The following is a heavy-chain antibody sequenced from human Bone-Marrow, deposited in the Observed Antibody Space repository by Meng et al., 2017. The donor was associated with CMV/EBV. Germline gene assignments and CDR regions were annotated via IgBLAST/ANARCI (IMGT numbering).Heavy chain of an antibody. CDR3: ATELAEGPFDY. V-gene: IGHV3-7*01. J-gene: IGHJ4*02. Sequence: GESLKISCAASGFTFSNAWMSWVRQAPGKGLEWVANIKQDGSEKYYVDSVKGRFTISRDNAKNSLYLQMNSLRAEDTAVYYCATELAEGPFDYWGQGTLVTVSS. CDR2: IKQDGSEK. CDR1: GFTFSNAW. D-gene: IGHD3-10*01.